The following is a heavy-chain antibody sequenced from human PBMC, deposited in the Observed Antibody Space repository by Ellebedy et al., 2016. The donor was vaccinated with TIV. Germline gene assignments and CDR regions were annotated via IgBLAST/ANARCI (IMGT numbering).Heavy chain of an antibody. CDR3: AKGAYLNWFDP. J-gene: IGHJ5*02. CDR1: GFTFSPYA. CDR2: IFGSGA. V-gene: IGHV3-23*01. Sequence: GESLKISCAASGFTFSPYAMAWVRQAPGKGLEWVSGIFGSGAEKYADSVKGRFPISRDNSKNTLYLQMNSLRADDTAIYYCAKGAYLNWFDPWGQGTLVTVSS.